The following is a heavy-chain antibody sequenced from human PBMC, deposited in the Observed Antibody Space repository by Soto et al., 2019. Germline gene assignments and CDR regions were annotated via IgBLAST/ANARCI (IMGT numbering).Heavy chain of an antibody. CDR1: GGSMSRGDYY. J-gene: IGHJ3*02. CDR2: IYHTGST. D-gene: IGHD2-21*01. Sequence: QVQLQESGPGLVKPSQTLSLTCTVSGGSMSRGDYYWSWIRQPPGKGLEWIGFIYHTGSTYYSPSLTSRVAISVYTSKNQFSLKLSSVTAADSAVYYCARDPLYCYCDVSHVFDIWGQGTMVTVSS. V-gene: IGHV4-30-4*01. CDR3: ARDPLYCYCDVSHVFDI.